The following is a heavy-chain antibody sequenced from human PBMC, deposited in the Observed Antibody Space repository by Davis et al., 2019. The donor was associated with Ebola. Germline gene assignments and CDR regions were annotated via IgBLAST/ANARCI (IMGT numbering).Heavy chain of an antibody. Sequence: MPSETLSLTCAVYGGSFSGYYWNWIRQSPGKGLEWIGYIDDSGSTNYNPSLKSRVTISIDTSKNQFSLNLSSVTAADTAVYYCARQGYYYDSGGYFTYYGMDVWGQGTTVTVSS. V-gene: IGHV4-59*08. CDR1: GGSFSGYY. D-gene: IGHD3-22*01. J-gene: IGHJ6*02. CDR3: ARQGYYYDSGGYFTYYGMDV. CDR2: IDDSGST.